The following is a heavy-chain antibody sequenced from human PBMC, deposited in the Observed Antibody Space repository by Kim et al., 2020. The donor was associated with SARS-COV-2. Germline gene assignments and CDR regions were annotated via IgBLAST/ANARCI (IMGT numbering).Heavy chain of an antibody. D-gene: IGHD2-2*01. CDR2: INPNSGGT. CDR1: GYTFTGYY. V-gene: IGHV1-2*02. J-gene: IGHJ5*02. Sequence: ASVKVSCKASGYTFTGYYMHWVRQAPGQGLEWMGWINPNSGGTNYAQKFQCRVTMTRDTSISTAYMELSRLRSDDTAVYYCARGVYGRSTSEEWFDPWGQGTLVTVSS. CDR3: ARGVYGRSTSEEWFDP.